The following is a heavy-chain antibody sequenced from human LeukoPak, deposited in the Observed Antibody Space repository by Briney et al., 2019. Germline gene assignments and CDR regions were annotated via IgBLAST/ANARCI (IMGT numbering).Heavy chain of an antibody. CDR1: GYTFTGYY. J-gene: IGHJ5*02. D-gene: IGHD2-2*02. CDR3: ARGRRCSSTSCYIRGWFDP. V-gene: IGHV1-2*02. CDR2: INPNSGGT. Sequence: ASVKVSCKASGYTFTGYYMHWVRQAPGQGLEWMGWINPNSGGTNYAQKFQGRVTMTRDTSISTAYMELSRLRSDDTAVYYCARGRRCSSTSCYIRGWFDPWGQGTLVTVSS.